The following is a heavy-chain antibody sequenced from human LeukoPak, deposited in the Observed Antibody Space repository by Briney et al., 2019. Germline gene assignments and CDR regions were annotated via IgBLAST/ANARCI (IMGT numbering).Heavy chain of an antibody. CDR2: IYYSGST. V-gene: IGHV4-30-4*08. CDR3: ARDGGYSYGLFDY. Sequence: KASETLSLTCTVSGGSISSGDYYWSWIRQPPGKGLEWIGYIYYSGSTYYNPSLKSRVTISVDTSKNQFSLKLSSVTAADTAVYYCARDGGYSYGLFDYWGQGTLVTVSS. D-gene: IGHD5-18*01. J-gene: IGHJ4*02. CDR1: GGSISSGDYY.